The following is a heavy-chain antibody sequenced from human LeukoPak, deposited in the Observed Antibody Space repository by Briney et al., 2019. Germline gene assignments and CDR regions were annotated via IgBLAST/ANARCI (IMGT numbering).Heavy chain of an antibody. CDR3: ARAHNWKYGTFEH. D-gene: IGHD1-7*01. CDR1: GFTVSSNS. CDR2: IYSGTI. Sequence: GGSLRLSCTVSGFTVSSNSMSWVRQAPGKGLEWVSFIYSGTIHYSDSVKGRFTISRDNSKNTLYLQMNSLRAEDTALYYCARAHNWKYGTFEHWGQGTLVTVSS. V-gene: IGHV3-53*01. J-gene: IGHJ4*02.